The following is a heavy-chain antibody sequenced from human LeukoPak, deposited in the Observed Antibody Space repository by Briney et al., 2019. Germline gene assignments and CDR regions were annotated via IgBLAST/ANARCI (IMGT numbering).Heavy chain of an antibody. J-gene: IGHJ4*02. Sequence: GGSLRLSCEASGSGMPFSSYGLHWVRQAPGKGLEWVALIWNAGTNTYYADSVKGRFTISRDNSKNTLYLQMNSLRAEDTAVYYCAGDTPPGGDYYFDYWGQGTLVIVSS. V-gene: IGHV3-33*01. CDR2: IWNAGTNT. CDR3: AGDTPPGGDYYFDY. D-gene: IGHD3-16*01. CDR1: GSGMPFSSYG.